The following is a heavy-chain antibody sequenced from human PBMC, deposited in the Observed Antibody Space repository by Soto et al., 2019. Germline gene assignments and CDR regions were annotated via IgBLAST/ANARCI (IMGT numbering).Heavy chain of an antibody. CDR1: GGTFSSYA. V-gene: IGHV1-69*12. CDR3: ARDRGSSSGYYPYWFYP. Sequence: QVQLVQSGAEVKKPGSSVNASCKASGGTFSSYAITWVRQAPGQGPEWMGGIIPIFGTANYAQKFQGRVTITADASTRTAYVELSRLRSGSTAVYYCARDRGSSSGYYPYWFYPWVQGTLVTVS. CDR2: IIPIFGTA. D-gene: IGHD3-22*01. J-gene: IGHJ5*02.